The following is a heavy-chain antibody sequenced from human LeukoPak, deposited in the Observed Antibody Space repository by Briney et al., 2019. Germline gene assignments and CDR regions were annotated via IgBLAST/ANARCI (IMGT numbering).Heavy chain of an antibody. D-gene: IGHD2-2*01. Sequence: PSETLSLTCTVSGGSISTYYWSWLRQPPGKGLEWIGYIYYSGSTNYNPSLQSRVTISVDTSNNQFSLKLGSVTAADTAVYYCARGYPMRYYFDCWGQGTLVTVSS. CDR3: ARGYPMRYYFDC. CDR2: IYYSGST. CDR1: GGSISTYY. V-gene: IGHV4-59*01. J-gene: IGHJ4*02.